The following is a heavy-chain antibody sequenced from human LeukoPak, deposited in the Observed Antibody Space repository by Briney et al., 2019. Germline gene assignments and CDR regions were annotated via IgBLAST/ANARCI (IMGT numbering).Heavy chain of an antibody. CDR1: GFTFSRYW. D-gene: IGHD6-19*01. CDR2: INSDGSST. CDR3: ARDVGSGWYHFDN. J-gene: IGHJ4*02. V-gene: IGHV3-74*01. Sequence: GGSLRLSCAASGFTFSRYWMHWVRQAPGKGLVWVSRINSDGSSTTYADFVKGRFTISRDNAENTLYLQMNSLRVEDTAVYYCARDVGSGWYHFDNWGQGTLVTVSS.